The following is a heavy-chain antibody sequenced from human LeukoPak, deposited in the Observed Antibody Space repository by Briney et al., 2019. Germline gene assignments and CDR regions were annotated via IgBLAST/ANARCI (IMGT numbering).Heavy chain of an antibody. J-gene: IGHJ2*01. Sequence: GGSLRLSCAASGFTFSSYAMSWVRQAPGKGLEWVSAISGSGGSTYYADPLKGRFTISRDNSKNTLYLQMNSLRAEDTAVYYCANCMDNDWYFDLWGRGTLVTVSS. D-gene: IGHD2-2*03. V-gene: IGHV3-23*01. CDR2: ISGSGGST. CDR1: GFTFSSYA. CDR3: ANCMDNDWYFDL.